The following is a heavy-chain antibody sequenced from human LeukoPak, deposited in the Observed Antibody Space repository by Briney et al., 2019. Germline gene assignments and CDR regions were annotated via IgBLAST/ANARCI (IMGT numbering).Heavy chain of an antibody. J-gene: IGHJ4*02. Sequence: GGSLRLSCAASAFTCSNYWMSWVRQAPGKGLEGVANIKEDGSEINYVDSVKGRFTISRDNAKNSLYLQMNSLRVDDTAVYYCARDRGYSTFDYWGQGTLVTVSS. CDR1: AFTCSNYW. CDR3: ARDRGYSTFDY. CDR2: IKEDGSEI. V-gene: IGHV3-7*01. D-gene: IGHD4-23*01.